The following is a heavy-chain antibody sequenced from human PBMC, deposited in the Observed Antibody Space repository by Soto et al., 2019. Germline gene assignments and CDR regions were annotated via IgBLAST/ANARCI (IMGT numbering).Heavy chain of an antibody. CDR1: GFSFSSYG. J-gene: IGHJ4*02. CDR2: ISYDGSNK. Sequence: QVQLVESGGGVVQPGRSLRLSCAASGFSFSSYGMHWVRQAPGKGLEWVAVISYDGSNKYYADSVKGRFIISRDNSKNTLYLQMNSLRAEDTAVYYCAKEKGSGWFDFDYWGQGTLITVSS. CDR3: AKEKGSGWFDFDY. D-gene: IGHD6-19*01. V-gene: IGHV3-30*18.